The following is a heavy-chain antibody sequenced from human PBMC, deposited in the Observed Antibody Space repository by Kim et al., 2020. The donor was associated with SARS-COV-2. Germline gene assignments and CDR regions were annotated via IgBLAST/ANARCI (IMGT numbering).Heavy chain of an antibody. D-gene: IGHD4-17*01. CDR2: IDPSDSYT. CDR3: ASSLTAMTTLDP. J-gene: IGHJ5*02. Sequence: GESLKISCKGSGYSFTSYWISWVRQMPGKGLEWMGRIDPSDSYTNYSPSFQGHVTISADKSISTAYLQWSSLKASDTAMYYCASSLTAMTTLDPWGQGTLVTVSS. CDR1: GYSFTSYW. V-gene: IGHV5-10-1*01.